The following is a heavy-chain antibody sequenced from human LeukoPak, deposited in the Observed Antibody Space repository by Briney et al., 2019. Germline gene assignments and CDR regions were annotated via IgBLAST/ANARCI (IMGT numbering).Heavy chain of an antibody. CDR3: ARGGSMVRGVL. Sequence: GGSLRLSCVVSGFTVSSDLMNWVRQAPGKGLEWVSAMNSGGETYYADSVRGRFIISRDKSRNTLYLQMNSLRVDDTAVYYCARGGSMVRGVLWGQGTLVTVSS. CDR1: GFTVSSDL. J-gene: IGHJ4*02. D-gene: IGHD3-10*01. CDR2: MNSGGET. V-gene: IGHV3-53*01.